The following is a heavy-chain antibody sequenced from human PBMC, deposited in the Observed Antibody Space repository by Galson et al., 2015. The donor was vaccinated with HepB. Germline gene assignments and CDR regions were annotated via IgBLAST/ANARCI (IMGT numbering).Heavy chain of an antibody. Sequence: SVKVSCKASGYTFTSYGISWVRQAPGQGLEWMGWISAYNGNTNYAQKPQGRVTMTTDTSTSTAYMELRSLRSDDTAVYYCATDALYCGGDCYPGYFDYWGQGTLVTVSS. CDR3: ATDALYCGGDCYPGYFDY. J-gene: IGHJ4*02. CDR1: GYTFTSYG. D-gene: IGHD2-21*02. CDR2: ISAYNGNT. V-gene: IGHV1-18*04.